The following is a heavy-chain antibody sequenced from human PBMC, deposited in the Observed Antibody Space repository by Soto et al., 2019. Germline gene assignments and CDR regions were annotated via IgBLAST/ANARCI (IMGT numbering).Heavy chain of an antibody. D-gene: IGHD3-10*01. V-gene: IGHV3-74*01. CDR1: GFTLSDFW. J-gene: IGHJ5*02. CDR2: IKNDGSET. CDR3: ARDYHASVNP. Sequence: EVQLVESGGGLVQPGGSLRLSCAASGFTLSDFWMHWVRQAPGKGLVWLSRIKNDGSETDYADSVKGRFIISRDNPKNTLYLQLNNLRVEDTAVYYCARDYHASVNPWGHGTLLTVSS.